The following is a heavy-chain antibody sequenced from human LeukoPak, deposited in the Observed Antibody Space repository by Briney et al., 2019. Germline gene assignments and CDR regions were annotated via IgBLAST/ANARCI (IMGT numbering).Heavy chain of an antibody. CDR3: ATDGAGFDT. CDR2: INIGGTNT. Sequence: PGGSLRLSCAASGFTFNDYYMGWIRQAPGKGLEWLSYINIGGTNTHYADSVKGRFTIPRDNAKKSLYLEMNNLRAEDTAVYYCATDGAGFDTWGQGVLVTVSS. J-gene: IGHJ5*02. CDR1: GFTFNDYY. V-gene: IGHV3-11*01.